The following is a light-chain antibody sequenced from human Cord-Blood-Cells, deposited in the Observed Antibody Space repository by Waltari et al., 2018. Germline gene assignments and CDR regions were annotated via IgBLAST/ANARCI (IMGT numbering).Light chain of an antibody. V-gene: IGLV1-40*01. J-gene: IGLJ1*01. CDR1: SSNIGAGYD. CDR3: QSYDSSLSGLYV. Sequence: QSVLTQPPSVSGAPGQRVTISCTGSSSNIGAGYDVHWYQQLPGPGTKLLIYGNSKRPSGGPGRFSCSKSGTSASLAITGLQAEDEADDYCQSYDSSLSGLYVFGTGTKVPVL. CDR2: GNS.